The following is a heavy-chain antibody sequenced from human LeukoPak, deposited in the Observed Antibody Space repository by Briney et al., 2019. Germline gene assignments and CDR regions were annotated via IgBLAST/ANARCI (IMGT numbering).Heavy chain of an antibody. D-gene: IGHD3-10*01. CDR3: AREEADYYGSGSYYNGKFDP. Sequence: SETLSLTCAVYGGSFSGYYWSWIRQPPGKGLEWIGYIYYSGSTNYNPSLKGRVTISVDTSKNQFSLKLSSVTAADTAVYYCAREEADYYGSGSYYNGKFDPWGQGTLVTVSS. CDR2: IYYSGST. J-gene: IGHJ5*02. CDR1: GGSFSGYY. V-gene: IGHV4-59*01.